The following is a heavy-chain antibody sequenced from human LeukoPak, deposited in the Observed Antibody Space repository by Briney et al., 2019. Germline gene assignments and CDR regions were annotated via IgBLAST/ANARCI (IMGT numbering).Heavy chain of an antibody. V-gene: IGHV1-69*13. Sequence: GASVTVSCKASGGTFSSYAISWVRQAPTQGLEWMGGIIPIFGTANYAQKFQGRVTITADESTSTAYMELSSLRSEDTAVYYCARTVTGTTNLIDYWGQGTLVTVSS. CDR3: ARTVTGTTNLIDY. CDR1: GGTFSSYA. CDR2: IIPIFGTA. D-gene: IGHD1-7*01. J-gene: IGHJ4*02.